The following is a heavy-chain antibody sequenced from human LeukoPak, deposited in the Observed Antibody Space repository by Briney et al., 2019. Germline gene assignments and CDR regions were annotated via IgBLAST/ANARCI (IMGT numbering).Heavy chain of an antibody. CDR1: GFTFSSYA. V-gene: IGHV3-23*01. Sequence: QAGGSLRLSCAGSGFTFSSYAMSWVRQAPGKGLEWVSAITSSGGSTYYADSVKGRFTISRDNSKGTLYLQMNSLRAEDKAVYYCARDYPTFAVVSIFDYWGQGTLVSVSS. CDR3: ARDYPTFAVVSIFDY. J-gene: IGHJ4*02. CDR2: ITSSGGST. D-gene: IGHD3-3*01.